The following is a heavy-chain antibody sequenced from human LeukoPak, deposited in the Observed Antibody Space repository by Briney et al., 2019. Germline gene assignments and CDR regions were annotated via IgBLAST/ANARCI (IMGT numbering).Heavy chain of an antibody. CDR2: IYPSDSDT. CDR1: GYSSTSYW. V-gene: IGHV5-51*01. CDR3: ARPRAAGKRGSGSYYNFDY. D-gene: IGHD3-10*01. J-gene: IGHJ4*02. Sequence: GESLKISCKGSGYSSTSYWIDWVRQMPGKGLEWMGIIYPSDSDTRYSPSFQGQVTISADKSISTAYLQWSSLKASDTAMYYCARPRAAGKRGSGSYYNFDYWGQGTLVTVSS.